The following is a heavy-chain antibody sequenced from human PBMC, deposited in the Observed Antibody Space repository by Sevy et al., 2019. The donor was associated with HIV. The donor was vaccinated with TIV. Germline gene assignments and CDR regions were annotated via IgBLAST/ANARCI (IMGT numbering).Heavy chain of an antibody. Sequence: GGSLRLSCAASGFTFSSYSMNWVRQAPGKGLEWVSYISSSSSTIYYVDSGKGGFTIARDNAKNSLYLQMNSLRDEDTAVYYCAGDRLQGTIALAGPLDYWGQGTLVTVSS. V-gene: IGHV3-48*02. D-gene: IGHD6-19*01. CDR3: AGDRLQGTIALAGPLDY. CDR2: ISSSSSTI. CDR1: GFTFSSYS. J-gene: IGHJ4*02.